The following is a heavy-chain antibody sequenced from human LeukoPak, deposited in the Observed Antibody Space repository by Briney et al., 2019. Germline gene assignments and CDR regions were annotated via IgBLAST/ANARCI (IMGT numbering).Heavy chain of an antibody. CDR2: IYPGDSDT. D-gene: IGHD3-22*01. CDR3: ASSYYYDSSGYYLLFDH. Sequence: GESLKISCKGSGYSFTSYWIGWVRQMPGKGLEWMGIIYPGDSDTRYSPSFQGQVTISADKSISTAYLQWSSLKASDTAMYYCASSYYYDSSGYYLLFDHWGQGTLVTVSS. J-gene: IGHJ4*02. CDR1: GYSFTSYW. V-gene: IGHV5-51*01.